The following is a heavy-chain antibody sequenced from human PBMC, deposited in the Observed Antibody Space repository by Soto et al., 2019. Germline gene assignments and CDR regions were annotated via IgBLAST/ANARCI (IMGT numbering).Heavy chain of an antibody. V-gene: IGHV1-3*04. CDR3: ARGERLYYYYSGMDV. J-gene: IGHJ6*02. Sequence: ASVKVSCKASGYNFTTYAMLWVRQAPGQRLEWMGWINTGNGNTKYSPKFQGRVSITRDTSASTAYMELSSLKSEDTAVYYCARGERLYYYYSGMDVWGQGPPVPVSS. D-gene: IGHD3-3*01. CDR1: GYNFTTYA. CDR2: INTGNGNT.